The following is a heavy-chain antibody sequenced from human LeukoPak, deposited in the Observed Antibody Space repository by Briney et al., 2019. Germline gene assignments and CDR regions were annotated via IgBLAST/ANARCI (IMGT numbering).Heavy chain of an antibody. Sequence: GGSLRLSCAASGFTFSSYAMSWVRQAPGKGLEWVSVIYSGGSTYYADSVKGRFTISRDNSKNTLYLQMNSLRAEDTAVYYCARPKYCSGGSCYRFDYWGQGTLVTVSS. D-gene: IGHD2-15*01. CDR1: GFTFSSYA. CDR3: ARPKYCSGGSCYRFDY. V-gene: IGHV3-66*01. CDR2: IYSGGST. J-gene: IGHJ4*02.